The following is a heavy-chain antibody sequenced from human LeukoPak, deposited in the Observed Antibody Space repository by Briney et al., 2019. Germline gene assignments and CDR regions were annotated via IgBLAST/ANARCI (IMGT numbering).Heavy chain of an antibody. J-gene: IGHJ4*02. D-gene: IGHD4-11*01. CDR1: GGSISSYY. V-gene: IGHV4-59*01. CDR2: IYYSGST. Sequence: SETLSLTCTVSGGSISSYYWTWIRQPPGKGLEWIGYIYYSGSTDYNPSLKSRVTISVDTSKNQFSLKLSSVTAADTAVYYCAREGVTKYYFDYWGQGTLVTVSS. CDR3: AREGVTKYYFDY.